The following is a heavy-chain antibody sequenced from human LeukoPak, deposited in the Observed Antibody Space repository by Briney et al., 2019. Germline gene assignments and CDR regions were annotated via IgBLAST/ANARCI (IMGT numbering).Heavy chain of an antibody. V-gene: IGHV4-34*01. Sequence: SETLSLTCAVYGGSFSGDYWSWIRQPPGKGLEWIGEINHSGSTNYNPSLKSRVTISVDTSKNQFSLKLSSVTAADTAVYYCARGRTYYYDSSGYYYLDYWGQGTLVTVSS. CDR1: GGSFSGDY. D-gene: IGHD3-22*01. CDR2: INHSGST. J-gene: IGHJ4*02. CDR3: ARGRTYYYDSSGYYYLDY.